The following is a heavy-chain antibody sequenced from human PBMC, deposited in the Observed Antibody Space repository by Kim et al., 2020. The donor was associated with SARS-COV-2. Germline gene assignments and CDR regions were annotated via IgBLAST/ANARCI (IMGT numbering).Heavy chain of an antibody. CDR3: ACNVGSTPDYYFDY. V-gene: IGHV4-39*07. J-gene: IGHJ4*02. D-gene: IGHD1-26*01. Sequence: HNPSLKSRVTISGDTSKTQFSLNMRSVTAADTAVYYCACNVGSTPDYYFDYWGRGALVTVSS.